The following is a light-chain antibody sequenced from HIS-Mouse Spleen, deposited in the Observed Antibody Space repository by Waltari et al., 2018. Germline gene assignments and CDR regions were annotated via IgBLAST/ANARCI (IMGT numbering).Light chain of an antibody. CDR2: EGS. CDR1: SSDVGSYTL. Sequence: QSALTQPASVSGSPGQSITISCTGTSSDVGSYTLVSWYQQHPGKAPKLMIYEGSKRPSGVSNRFSGSKSGNTASLTISGLQAEDEADYYCCSYAGSSTLVFGGRTKLTVL. CDR3: CSYAGSSTLV. V-gene: IGLV2-23*01. J-gene: IGLJ3*02.